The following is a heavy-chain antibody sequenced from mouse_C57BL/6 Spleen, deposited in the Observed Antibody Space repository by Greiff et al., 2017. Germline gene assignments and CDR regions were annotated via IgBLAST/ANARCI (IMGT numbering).Heavy chain of an antibody. D-gene: IGHD2-4*01. CDR3: TRNEYDVHY. J-gene: IGHJ3*01. CDR1: GFTFSSYA. CDR2: ISSGGDYI. V-gene: IGHV5-9-1*02. Sequence: EVQGVESGEGLVKPGGSLKLSCAASGFTFSSYAMSWVRQTPEKRLEWVAYISSGGDYIYYADTVKGRFTISRDNARNTLYLQMDGLKSEDTAMYYCTRNEYDVHYWGQGTLVTVSA.